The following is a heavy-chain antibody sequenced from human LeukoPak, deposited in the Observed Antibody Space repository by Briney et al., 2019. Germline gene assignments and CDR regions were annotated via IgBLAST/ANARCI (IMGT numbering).Heavy chain of an antibody. V-gene: IGHV4-59*01. CDR1: GGSISSYY. J-gene: IGHJ3*02. CDR3: AREGHYYASGSGAFDI. CDR2: IYYTGTT. Sequence: SETLSLTCPVPGGSISSYYWSWIRQPPGKGLGWIGDIYYTGTTDYNPSLKSRVTMSVDASKNQFSLKLTSVTTADTAVYYCAREGHYYASGSGAFDIWGQGTAITVSS. D-gene: IGHD3-10*01.